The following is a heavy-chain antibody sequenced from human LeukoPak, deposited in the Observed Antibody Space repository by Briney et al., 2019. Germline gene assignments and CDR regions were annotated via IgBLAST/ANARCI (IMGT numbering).Heavy chain of an antibody. D-gene: IGHD1-26*01. CDR2: IYYSGST. V-gene: IGHV4-31*03. CDR1: GGSISSGGYY. Sequence: SQTLSLTCTVSGGSISSGGYYWSWIRQHPGKGLEWIGYIYYSGSTYYNPSLKSRVTISVDTSKNQFSLKLSSVTAADTAVYYCARDTSVGATRGAFDYWGQGTLVTVSS. J-gene: IGHJ4*02. CDR3: ARDTSVGATRGAFDY.